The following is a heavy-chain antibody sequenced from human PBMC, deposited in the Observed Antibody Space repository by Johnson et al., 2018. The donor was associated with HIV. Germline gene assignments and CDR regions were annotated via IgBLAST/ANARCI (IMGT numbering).Heavy chain of an antibody. J-gene: IGHJ3*02. Sequence: VQLVESGGGLVQTGGSRRLSCAASGFTFSTYWMSWVRQAPGKGLEWVANIKQDGSDEYYVDSVKGRFTISRDNSKNTLYLQMNSLRAEDTAVYYCPVDTEAFDIWGQGTMVTVSS. CDR2: IKQDGSDE. D-gene: IGHD1-14*01. V-gene: IGHV3-7*04. CDR3: PVDTEAFDI. CDR1: GFTFSTYW.